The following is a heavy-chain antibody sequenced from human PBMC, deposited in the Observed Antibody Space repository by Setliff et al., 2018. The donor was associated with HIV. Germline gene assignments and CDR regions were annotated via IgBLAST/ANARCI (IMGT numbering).Heavy chain of an antibody. Sequence: NPSETLSLTCAVYGASFSNYYWGWVRQPPGKGLEWIGENNHREDTNYNPSLKSRVTISVDTSKNQFSLKLSSVTAADTAVYFCARMAAAGRGHYYYYVDVWGKGTTVTVSS. CDR2: NNHREDT. V-gene: IGHV4-34*01. CDR3: ARMAAAGRGHYYYYVDV. D-gene: IGHD6-13*01. J-gene: IGHJ6*03. CDR1: GASFSNYY.